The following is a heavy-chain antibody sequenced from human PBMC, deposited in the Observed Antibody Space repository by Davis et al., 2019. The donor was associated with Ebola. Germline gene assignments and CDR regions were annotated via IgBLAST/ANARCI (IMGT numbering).Heavy chain of an antibody. CDR2: INWNGGST. CDR1: GFTFAESS. V-gene: IGHV3-20*04. J-gene: IGHJ4*02. Sequence: PGGSLRLSCEASGFTFAESSMNWVRQAPGKGLEWVSGINWNGGSTGYADSVKGRFTISRDNAKNSLSLQMNSLRAEDTAVYYCAKVYFLGDYFDYWGQGILVTVSS. CDR3: AKVYFLGDYFDY. D-gene: IGHD1-26*01.